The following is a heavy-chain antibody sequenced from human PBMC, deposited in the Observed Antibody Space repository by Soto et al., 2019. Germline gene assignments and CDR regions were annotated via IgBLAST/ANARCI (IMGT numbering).Heavy chain of an antibody. Sequence: PGGSLRLSCAASGFTFSAYSMNWVRQAPGKGLEWVSYISPSSRTIYYTESVKGRFTISRDNSKNTLYLQMNSLRAEDTAVYYCAKDQVQLWFRDFDYWGQGTLVTVSS. J-gene: IGHJ4*02. CDR3: AKDQVQLWFRDFDY. CDR1: GFTFSAYS. D-gene: IGHD5-18*01. CDR2: ISPSSRTI. V-gene: IGHV3-48*01.